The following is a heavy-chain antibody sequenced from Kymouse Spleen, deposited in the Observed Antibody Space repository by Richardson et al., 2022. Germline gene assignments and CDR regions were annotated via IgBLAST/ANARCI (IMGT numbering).Heavy chain of an antibody. CDR3: ARYNWNYTYYFDY. CDR2: IWYDGSNK. Sequence: QVQLVESGGGVVQPGRSLRLSCAASGFTFSSYGMHWVRQAPGKGLEWVAVIWYDGSNKYYADSVKGRFTISRDNSKNTLYLQMNSLRAEDTAVYYCARYNWNYTYYFDYWGQGTLVTVSS. CDR1: GFTFSSYG. J-gene: IGHJ4*02. D-gene: IGHD1-7*01. V-gene: IGHV3-33*01.